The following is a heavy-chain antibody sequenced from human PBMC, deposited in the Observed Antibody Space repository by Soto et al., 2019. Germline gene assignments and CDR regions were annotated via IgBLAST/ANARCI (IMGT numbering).Heavy chain of an antibody. CDR2: INAADGAT. CDR3: ARDDWLRLERFDY. CDR1: GYTFSYHS. J-gene: IGHJ4*01. D-gene: IGHD5-12*01. Sequence: ASVKVSCKASGYTFSYHSMHWVRQAPGHSLEWMGWINAADGATHYSETFQGRVTITMDTSASTAYLQLSSLTSDDTAVYYCARDDWLRLERFDYWGQ. V-gene: IGHV1-3*01.